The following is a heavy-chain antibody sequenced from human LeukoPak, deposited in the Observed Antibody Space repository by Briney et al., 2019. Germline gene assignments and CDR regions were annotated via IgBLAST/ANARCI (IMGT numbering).Heavy chain of an antibody. V-gene: IGHV3-21*06. CDR2: ISTSSRYI. CDR1: GDSINSSLY. CDR3: ARADCSGSTCYLRHSWFDP. D-gene: IGHD2-2*01. J-gene: IGHJ5*02. Sequence: PSETLSLTCAVSGDSINSSLYWGCIRQPPGKGLEWVSSISTSSRYIYYRDSVKGRFTISRDDAKNALYLQMNSLTVEDTAVYYCARADCSGSTCYLRHSWFDPWGQGTLVTVSS.